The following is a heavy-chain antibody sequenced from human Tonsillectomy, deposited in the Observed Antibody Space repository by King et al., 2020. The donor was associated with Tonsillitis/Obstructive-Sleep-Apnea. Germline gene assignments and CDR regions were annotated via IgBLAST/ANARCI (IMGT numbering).Heavy chain of an antibody. CDR3: ARQLDFWSGIDY. CDR2: ISGYKGNT. D-gene: IGHD3-3*01. CDR1: GYTFIIYG. V-gene: IGHV1-18*01. Sequence: VQLVQSGAEVKKPGASVKVSCKPSGYTFIIYGITWVRQAPGQGLEWMGWISGYKGNTHYARKLQGRVTMTTDTSTSTVYMELRSLRSDDTAVYYCARQLDFWSGIDYWGQGTLVTVSS. J-gene: IGHJ4*02.